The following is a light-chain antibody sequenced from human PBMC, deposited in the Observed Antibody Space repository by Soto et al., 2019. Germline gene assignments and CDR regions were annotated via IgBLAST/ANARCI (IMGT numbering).Light chain of an antibody. CDR3: QQRSNWPPWT. CDR2: SAS. Sequence: DIQMTQSPASLSTSVVNRVTITCRASERINIYLNWYRQKPGRAPELLIYSASNLQSGVPSRFSGSGSGTDFTLTISSLEPEDFAVYYCQQRSNWPPWTFGQGTKVDI. J-gene: IGKJ1*01. CDR1: ERINIY. V-gene: IGKV1-39*01.